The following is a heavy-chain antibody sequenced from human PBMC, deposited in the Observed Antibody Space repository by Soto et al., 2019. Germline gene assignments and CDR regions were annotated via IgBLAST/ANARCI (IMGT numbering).Heavy chain of an antibody. D-gene: IGHD6-13*01. Sequence: GPVKVSCKVSGYTLTELSMHWVRQAPGKGLEWMGGFDPEDGETIYAQKFQGRVTMTEDTSTDTAYMELSSLRSEDTAVYYCATKGRWYVGYYYYGMDVWGQGTTVTVSS. J-gene: IGHJ6*02. CDR2: FDPEDGET. CDR3: ATKGRWYVGYYYYGMDV. V-gene: IGHV1-24*01. CDR1: GYTLTELS.